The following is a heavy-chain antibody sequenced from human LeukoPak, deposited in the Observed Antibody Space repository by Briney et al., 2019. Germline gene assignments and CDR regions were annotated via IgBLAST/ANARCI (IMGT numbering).Heavy chain of an antibody. Sequence: GGSLRLSCAASGFTFSSYSMNWVRQAPGKGLKWVANIKQDGSEKYYVDSMKGRFTISRDNAKNSLYLQLNSLRDEDTAVYYCARSYGAYGTFFDYWGQGTLVTVSS. V-gene: IGHV3-7*01. CDR3: ARSYGAYGTFFDY. CDR2: IKQDGSEK. D-gene: IGHD4-17*01. J-gene: IGHJ4*02. CDR1: GFTFSSYS.